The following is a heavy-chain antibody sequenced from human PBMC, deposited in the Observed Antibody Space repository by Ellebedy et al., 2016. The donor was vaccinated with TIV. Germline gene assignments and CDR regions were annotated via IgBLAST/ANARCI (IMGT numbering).Heavy chain of an antibody. D-gene: IGHD2-2*02. V-gene: IGHV3-23*01. J-gene: IGHJ4*02. CDR2: ISGSGGST. CDR1: GFTFSSYT. Sequence: PGGSLRLSCAASGFTFSSYTMNWVSQAPGKGLEWVSGISGSGGSTYYADSVKGRFTISRDNSKNTFYQHMNSLRAEDTALYYCAKGYMSPFDYWGQGNLVTVSS. CDR3: AKGYMSPFDY.